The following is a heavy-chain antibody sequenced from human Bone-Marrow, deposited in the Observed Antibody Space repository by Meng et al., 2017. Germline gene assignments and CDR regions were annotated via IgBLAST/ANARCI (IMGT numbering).Heavy chain of an antibody. CDR2: ISSSGSTI. D-gene: IGHD3-3*01. Sequence: GGSLRLSCAVSGFTFRRSPMTWVRQSPGKGLEWVSYISSSGSTIYYADSVKGRFTISRDNAKNSLYLQMNSLRAEDTAVYYCARVAQSPNYYDFWSGYFHWFDPWGQGTLVTVSS. CDR1: GFTFRRSP. V-gene: IGHV3-48*04. J-gene: IGHJ5*02. CDR3: ARVAQSPNYYDFWSGYFHWFDP.